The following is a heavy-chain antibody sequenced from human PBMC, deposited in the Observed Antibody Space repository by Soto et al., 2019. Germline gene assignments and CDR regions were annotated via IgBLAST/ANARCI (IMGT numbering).Heavy chain of an antibody. CDR2: INHSGST. Sequence: SETLSLTCAVYGGSFSGYYWSWIRQPPGKGLEWIGEINHSGSTNYNPSLKSRVTISVDTSKNQFSLKLSSVTAADTAVYYCARGIPVMVAATALRWYWFDPWGQGTLVTVSS. J-gene: IGHJ5*02. V-gene: IGHV4-34*01. CDR3: ARGIPVMVAATALRWYWFDP. D-gene: IGHD2-15*01. CDR1: GGSFSGYY.